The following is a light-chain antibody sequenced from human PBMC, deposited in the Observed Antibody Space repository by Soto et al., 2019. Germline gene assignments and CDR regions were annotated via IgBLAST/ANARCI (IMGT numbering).Light chain of an antibody. J-gene: IGKJ1*01. CDR2: AAS. V-gene: IGKV1-5*01. CDR1: QSISYW. CDR3: QQYNSYSKT. Sequence: DIQMTQSPSTLSASVGDRVTITCRASQSISYWLACYQQKPGNAPKLLIYAASSLESGVPSRFSGSGSGTEFTLTISSLQPDDSASYYCQQYNSYSKTFGQGTKVDIK.